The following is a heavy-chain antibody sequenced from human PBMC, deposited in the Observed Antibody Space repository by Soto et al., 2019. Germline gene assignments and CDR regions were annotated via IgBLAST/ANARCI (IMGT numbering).Heavy chain of an antibody. D-gene: IGHD5-18*01. CDR1: GFTFTSSA. J-gene: IGHJ4*02. CDR3: AADATAMVNFDY. CDR2: IVVGSGNT. Sequence: SVKVSCKASGFTFTSSAVQWVRQARGQRLEWIGWIVVGSGNTNYAQKFQERVTITRDMSTSTAYMELSSLRSEDTAVYYCAADATAMVNFDYWGQGTLVTFSS. V-gene: IGHV1-58*01.